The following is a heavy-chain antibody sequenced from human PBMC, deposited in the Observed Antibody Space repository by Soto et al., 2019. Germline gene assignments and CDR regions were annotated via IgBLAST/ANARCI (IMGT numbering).Heavy chain of an antibody. D-gene: IGHD3-3*01. Sequence: GGSLRLSCAASGFTFSNAWMSWVRQAPGKGLEWVGRIKSKTDGGTTDYAAPVKGRFTISRDDSKNTLYLQMNSLKTEDTAVYYCTKPYYDFWSGYYGTYYYYYMDVWGKGTTVTVSS. J-gene: IGHJ6*03. CDR2: IKSKTDGGTT. V-gene: IGHV3-15*01. CDR1: GFTFSNAW. CDR3: TKPYYDFWSGYYGTYYYYYMDV.